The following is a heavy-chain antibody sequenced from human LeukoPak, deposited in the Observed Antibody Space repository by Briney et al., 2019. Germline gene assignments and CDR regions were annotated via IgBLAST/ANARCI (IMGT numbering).Heavy chain of an antibody. CDR2: IYYSGST. CDR1: GGSISSYY. D-gene: IGHD5-24*01. CDR3: ARWPTMATSFFDY. Sequence: SETLSLTCTVSGGSISSYYWSWIRQPPGKGLEWIGYIYYSGSTNYNPSLKSRVTISVDTSKNQFSLKLSSVTAADTAVYYCARWPTMATSFFDYWGQGTLVTVSS. J-gene: IGHJ4*02. V-gene: IGHV4-59*08.